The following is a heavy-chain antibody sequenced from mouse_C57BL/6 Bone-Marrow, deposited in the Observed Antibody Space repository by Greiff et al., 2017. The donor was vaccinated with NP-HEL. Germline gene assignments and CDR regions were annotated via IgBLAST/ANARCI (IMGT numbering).Heavy chain of an antibody. D-gene: IGHD6-5*01. V-gene: IGHV1-15*01. Sequence: VHLVESGAELVRPGASVTLSCKASGYTFTDYEMHWVKQTPVHGLEWIGAIDPETGGTAYNQKFKGKAILTADKSSSTAYMELRSLTSEDSAVYYCTRELRSGAYWGQGTLVTVSA. CDR1: GYTFTDYE. CDR3: TRELRSGAY. J-gene: IGHJ3*01. CDR2: IDPETGGT.